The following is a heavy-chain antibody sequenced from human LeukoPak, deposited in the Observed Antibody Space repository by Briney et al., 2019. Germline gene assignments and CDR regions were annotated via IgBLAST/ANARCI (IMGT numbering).Heavy chain of an antibody. Sequence: GGSLRLSCAASGFTFSSYAMSWVRQAPGEGLEWVSAISGSGGSTYYADSVKGRLTISRDNSKNTLYLQMNSLRAEDTAVYYCAKGLWMLMGYFDYWGQGTLVTVSS. CDR3: AKGLWMLMGYFDY. CDR1: GFTFSSYA. CDR2: ISGSGGST. D-gene: IGHD2-2*03. J-gene: IGHJ4*02. V-gene: IGHV3-23*01.